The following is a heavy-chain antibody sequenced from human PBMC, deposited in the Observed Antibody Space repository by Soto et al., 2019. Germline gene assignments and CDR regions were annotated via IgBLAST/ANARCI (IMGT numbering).Heavy chain of an antibody. Sequence: QVHLVQSGAEVKKPGASVKVSCKGSGYAITTYGITWVRQAPGQGLEWMGWISAHNGNTNYAQKLQGRVTVTRDTSPSTAYMELRSLRSDDTAVYYCARGRYGDYWGQGALVTVPS. D-gene: IGHD1-1*01. CDR1: GYAITTYG. CDR3: ARGRYGDY. V-gene: IGHV1-18*01. CDR2: ISAHNGNT. J-gene: IGHJ4*02.